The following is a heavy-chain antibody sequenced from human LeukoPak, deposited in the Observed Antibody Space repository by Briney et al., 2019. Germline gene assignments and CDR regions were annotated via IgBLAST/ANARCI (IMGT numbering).Heavy chain of an antibody. CDR1: GFTFDDYT. V-gene: IGHV3-43*01. D-gene: IGHD6-6*01. CDR2: ISWDGGST. J-gene: IGHJ4*02. Sequence: PGGSLRLSCAASGFTFDDYTMHWVRQAPGKGLEWVSLISWDGGSTYYADSVKGRFTISRDNSKNSLYLQMNSLRTEDTALYYCAKDSRYSSSGPFFDYWGQGTLVTVSS. CDR3: AKDSRYSSSGPFFDY.